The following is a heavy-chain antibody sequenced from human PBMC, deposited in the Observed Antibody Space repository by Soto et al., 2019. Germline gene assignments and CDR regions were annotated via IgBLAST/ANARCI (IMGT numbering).Heavy chain of an antibody. CDR2: ISAYNGHT. CDR3: ARVFTDYGDYKYYFDY. J-gene: IGHJ4*02. D-gene: IGHD4-17*01. CDR1: GYAFTSFG. Sequence: ASVKVSCKASGYAFTSFGISWVRQAPGRGLEWMGWISAYNGHTNFAQKLQGRVTMTTDTSTSTAYMELRSLRSDDTAVYYCARVFTDYGDYKYYFDYWGQGTLVTVSS. V-gene: IGHV1-18*04.